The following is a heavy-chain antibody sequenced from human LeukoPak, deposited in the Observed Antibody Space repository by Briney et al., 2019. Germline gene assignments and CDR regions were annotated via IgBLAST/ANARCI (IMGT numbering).Heavy chain of an antibody. J-gene: IGHJ3*02. CDR2: ISSSSSTI. Sequence: GGSLRLSCAASGFTFSSYSMNWVRQAPGKGLEWVSYISSSSSTIYYADSVKGRFTISRDNAKNSLYLQMNSLRAEDTAVYYCAGANIVVVPAAIRHDAFDIWGQGTMVTVSS. CDR1: GFTFSSYS. D-gene: IGHD2-2*02. CDR3: AGANIVVVPAAIRHDAFDI. V-gene: IGHV3-48*01.